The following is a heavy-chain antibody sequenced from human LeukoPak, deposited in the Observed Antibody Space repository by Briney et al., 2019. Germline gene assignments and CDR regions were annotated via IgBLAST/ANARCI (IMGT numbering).Heavy chain of an antibody. CDR3: ARGGYSSSWYEAYWFDP. Sequence: VKVSCKASGGTFSSYAISWVRQAPGQGLEWMGRIIPIFGTANYAQKFQGRVTITTDESTSTAYMELSSLRSEDTAVYYCARGGYSSSWYEAYWFDPWGQGTLVTVSS. CDR2: IIPIFGTA. CDR1: GGTFSSYA. D-gene: IGHD6-13*01. J-gene: IGHJ5*02. V-gene: IGHV1-69*05.